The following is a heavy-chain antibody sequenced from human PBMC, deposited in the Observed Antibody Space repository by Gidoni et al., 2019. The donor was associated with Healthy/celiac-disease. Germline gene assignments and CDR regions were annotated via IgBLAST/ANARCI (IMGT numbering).Heavy chain of an antibody. CDR3: ARDSETGTYLDY. V-gene: IGHV3-30-3*01. CDR2: ISYDGSNK. Sequence: QVQLVESGGGVVQPGRSLRLSCAASGFTFSSYAMHWVRQAPGKGLEWVAVISYDGSNKYYADSVKGRFTISRDNSKNTLYLQMNSLRAEDTAVYYCARDSETGTYLDYWGQGTLVTVSS. CDR1: GFTFSSYA. D-gene: IGHD1-1*01. J-gene: IGHJ4*02.